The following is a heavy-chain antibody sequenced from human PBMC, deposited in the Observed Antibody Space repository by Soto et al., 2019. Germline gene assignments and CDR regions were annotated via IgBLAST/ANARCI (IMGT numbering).Heavy chain of an antibody. D-gene: IGHD3-10*01. CDR2: IYYSGST. J-gene: IGHJ6*02. Sequence: SETLSLTCTVSGASISSGDDYWGWIRQPPGKGLEWIGYIYYSGSTHYNPSLKSRATISVDTSKNQFSLKLNSVTAADTAVYYCARVPIGIYYGMDVWGQGPTVTVS. CDR1: GASISSGDDY. CDR3: ARVPIGIYYGMDV. V-gene: IGHV4-30-4*01.